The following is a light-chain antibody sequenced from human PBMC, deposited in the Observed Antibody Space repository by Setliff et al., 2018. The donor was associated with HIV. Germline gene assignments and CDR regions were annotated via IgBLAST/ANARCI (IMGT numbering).Light chain of an antibody. CDR2: TDN. Sequence: SVLTQPPSVSGAPGQTVTISCTGGSTSIGAGFHVHWYQQRPGAAPKLLIYTDNSRPSGVPDRFSGSKSGTSASLAIAGLQAEDEADYYCQSYDSSLSGPYVFGTGTKVTVL. V-gene: IGLV1-40*01. J-gene: IGLJ1*01. CDR3: QSYDSSLSGPYV. CDR1: STSIGAGFH.